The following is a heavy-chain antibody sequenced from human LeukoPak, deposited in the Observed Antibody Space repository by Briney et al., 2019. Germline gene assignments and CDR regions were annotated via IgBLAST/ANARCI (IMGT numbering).Heavy chain of an antibody. Sequence: PGGSLRLSCSASGFAFSDYSLNWVRQAPGKGLEWVSYISVSGATVYYADSVKGRFTISRDNARNSLYLQMNSLRAEDTAVYYCARDPMTTVTTGWLWGQGTLVTVSS. J-gene: IGHJ4*02. CDR1: GFAFSDYS. CDR3: ARDPMTTVTTGWL. D-gene: IGHD4-17*01. CDR2: ISVSGATV. V-gene: IGHV3-48*01.